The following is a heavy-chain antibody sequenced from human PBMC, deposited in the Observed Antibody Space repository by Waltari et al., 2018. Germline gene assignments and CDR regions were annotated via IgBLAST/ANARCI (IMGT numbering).Heavy chain of an antibody. CDR1: GYSFADYF. V-gene: IGHV1-2*02. CDR3: ARRTSSADAP. Sequence: QVQLVQSGAEVKQPGASVTVSCKASGYSFADYFLHWVRQAPGQGLEWMGWINPDNGGTNYSQMFQGRLVLTRDTSINTAYMQLTSLTSDDTAVYYGARRTSSADAPWGQGTLVTVSS. J-gene: IGHJ5*02. CDR2: INPDNGGT.